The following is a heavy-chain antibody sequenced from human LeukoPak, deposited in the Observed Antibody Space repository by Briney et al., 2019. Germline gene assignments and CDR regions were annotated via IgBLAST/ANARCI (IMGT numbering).Heavy chain of an antibody. CDR3: ARGRGLIGTSRFDP. CDR2: INAGNGNR. D-gene: IGHD3-10*01. V-gene: IGHV1-3*01. CDR1: GYTFSNSG. J-gene: IGHJ5*02. Sequence: ASVTVSCKTSGYTFSNSGLHWVRQAPGQSLEWMGWINAGNGNRKYSQKFQDRLTITRDTSASTVYMELNSLKSEDTAMYFCARGRGLIGTSRFDPWGQGTLVIGSS.